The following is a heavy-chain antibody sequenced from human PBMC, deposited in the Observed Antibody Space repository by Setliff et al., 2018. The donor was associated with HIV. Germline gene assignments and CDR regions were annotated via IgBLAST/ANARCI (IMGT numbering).Heavy chain of an antibody. CDR1: GGSFSGYY. J-gene: IGHJ4*02. CDR3: AKGPRGLGLTYYFDY. V-gene: IGHV4-34*01. D-gene: IGHD7-27*01. CDR2: INHSGIT. Sequence: SETLSLTCAVYGGSFSGYYWSWIRQPPGKGLEWIGEINHSGITHYNPSLETRVIMFADTSKNQFSLRLSPVTVADTAIYYCAKGPRGLGLTYYFDYWAQGSQVTVSS.